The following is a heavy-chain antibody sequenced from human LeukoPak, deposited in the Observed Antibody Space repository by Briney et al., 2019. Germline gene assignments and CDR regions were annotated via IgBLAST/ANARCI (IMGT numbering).Heavy chain of an antibody. Sequence: TGGSLRLSCAASGFTFSIYGMHWVRQAPGQGLEWVALLRNDGSTKYYADSVKARFTISRDNSKNTLNLEMNSLRAEDTAVYYCARNIRGYYFDYWGQGTLVTVSS. CDR1: GFTFSIYG. D-gene: IGHD3-16*01. CDR3: ARNIRGYYFDY. J-gene: IGHJ4*02. CDR2: LRNDGSTK. V-gene: IGHV3-30*02.